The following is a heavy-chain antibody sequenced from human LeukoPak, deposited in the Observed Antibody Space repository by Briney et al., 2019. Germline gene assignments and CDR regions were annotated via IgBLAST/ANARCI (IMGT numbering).Heavy chain of an antibody. Sequence: SVKVSCKASGGTFSSYAISWVRQAPGQGLERMGRIIPILGIANYAQKFQGRVTITADKSTSTAYMELSSLRSEDTAVYYCARVVCSSTSCYDAFDIWGQGTMVTVSS. V-gene: IGHV1-69*04. J-gene: IGHJ3*02. CDR1: GGTFSSYA. CDR3: ARVVCSSTSCYDAFDI. D-gene: IGHD2-2*01. CDR2: IIPILGIA.